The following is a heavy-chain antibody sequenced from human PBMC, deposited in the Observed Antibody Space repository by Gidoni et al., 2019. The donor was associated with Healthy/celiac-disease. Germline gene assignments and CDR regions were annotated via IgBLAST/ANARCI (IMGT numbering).Heavy chain of an antibody. CDR2: ISWNSGSI. Sequence: EVQLVESGGGLVQPGRSLRLSCAASGFTFDDYAMHWVRQAPGKGLEWVSGISWNSGSIGYADSVKGRFTISRDNAKNALYLQMKSLRAEDTALYYCAKDIWLLRGAVAVGIDYWGQGTLVTVSS. CDR1: GFTFDDYA. J-gene: IGHJ4*02. D-gene: IGHD6-19*01. CDR3: AKDIWLLRGAVAVGIDY. V-gene: IGHV3-9*01.